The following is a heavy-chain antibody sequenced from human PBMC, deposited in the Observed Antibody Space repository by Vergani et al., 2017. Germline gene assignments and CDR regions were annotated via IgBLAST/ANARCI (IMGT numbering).Heavy chain of an antibody. CDR3: VRVPLIRRGSGNYGINNYHGMDV. V-gene: IGHV3-7*01. J-gene: IGHJ6*02. D-gene: IGHD3-10*01. CDR1: GFISSSYW. Sequence: EGQLVESGGDWVSGGGSLRLSCAASGFISSSYWMSWVRQAPGKGLEWVANVNQDGSEKYYVDSVRGRFTISRDNAKNSIYLQMNSLRAEDTAVYFCVRVPLIRRGSGNYGINNYHGMDVWGQGTTVIVSS. CDR2: VNQDGSEK.